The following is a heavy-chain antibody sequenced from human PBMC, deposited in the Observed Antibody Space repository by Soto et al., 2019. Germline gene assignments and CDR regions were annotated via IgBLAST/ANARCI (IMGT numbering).Heavy chain of an antibody. D-gene: IGHD2-2*01. CDR1: GFTFSSYW. Sequence: EVQLVESGGGLVQPGGSLRLSCAASGFTFSSYWMSWVRQAPGKGLEWVANIKQDGSEKYYVDSVKGRFTIPRDNAKNSLYLQMNSLRAEDTAVYYCATLPWWFDCSSTSCYEVRYYYYYYMDVWGKGTTVTVSS. CDR3: ATLPWWFDCSSTSCYEVRYYYYYYMDV. J-gene: IGHJ6*03. V-gene: IGHV3-7*01. CDR2: IKQDGSEK.